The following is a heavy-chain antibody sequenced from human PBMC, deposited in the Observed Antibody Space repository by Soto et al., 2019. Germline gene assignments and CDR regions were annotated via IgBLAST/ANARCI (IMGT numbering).Heavy chain of an antibody. CDR3: ARGVVMIAKGAFDI. CDR2: ISYDGSNK. V-gene: IGHV3-30-3*01. J-gene: IGHJ3*02. CDR1: GFTFSSYA. D-gene: IGHD3-10*01. Sequence: GGSLRLSCAASGFTFSSYAMHWVRQAPGKGLEWVAVISYDGSNKYYADSVKGRFTISRDNSKNTLYLQMNSLRAEDTAVYYCARGVVMIAKGAFDIWGQGTMVTVSS.